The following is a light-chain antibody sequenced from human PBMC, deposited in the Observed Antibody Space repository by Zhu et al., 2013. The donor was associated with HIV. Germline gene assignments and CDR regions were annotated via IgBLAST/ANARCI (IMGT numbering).Light chain of an antibody. CDR3: QVWDSDSDHVI. CDR2: DDR. V-gene: IGLV3-21*03. Sequence: SYELTQPPSVSVAPGKTARVTCGGNKIGSKTVHWYQQKPGQAPTMVVYDDRDRPSGIPERFSGSNSGDTATLTISRVEAGDEADYYCQVWDSDSDHVIFGGGTKLTVL. CDR1: KIGSKT. J-gene: IGLJ2*01.